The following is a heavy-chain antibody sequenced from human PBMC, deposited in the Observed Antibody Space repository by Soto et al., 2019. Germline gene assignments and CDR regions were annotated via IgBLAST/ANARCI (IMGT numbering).Heavy chain of an antibody. J-gene: IGHJ5*02. D-gene: IGHD3-22*01. CDR1: GGSISNSRYY. CDR2: IYHTGNT. CDR3: PGDYYDSSDYTTNWFDP. Sequence: QLQLQESGPGLVKSSETLSLTCTVSGGSISNSRYYWAWIRQPPGKGLEWIGSIYHTGNTYYNPALRSRVTISVNTYKNQFCLKLTSVTAAETAGYYCPGDYYDSSDYTTNWFDPWGQGTLVTVSS. V-gene: IGHV4-39*01.